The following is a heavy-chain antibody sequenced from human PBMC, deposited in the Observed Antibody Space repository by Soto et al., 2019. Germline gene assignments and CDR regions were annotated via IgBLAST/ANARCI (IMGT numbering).Heavy chain of an antibody. J-gene: IGHJ4*02. CDR3: AKFFGYGDYRIDF. D-gene: IGHD4-17*01. V-gene: IGHV4-59*01. Sequence: SETLSLTCTVSGGSISSYYWSWIRQPPGKGLEWIGYIYYSGSTNYNPSLKSRVTISVDTSKNQFSLKLSSVTAADTAVYYCAKFFGYGDYRIDFWGQGTLVTVSS. CDR2: IYYSGST. CDR1: GGSISSYY.